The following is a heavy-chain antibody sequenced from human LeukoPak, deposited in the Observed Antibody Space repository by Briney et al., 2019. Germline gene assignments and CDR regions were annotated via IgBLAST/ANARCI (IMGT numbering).Heavy chain of an antibody. J-gene: IGHJ6*02. D-gene: IGHD3-10*01. Sequence: PGGSLRLSCAAFGFKSSISAMTWVRQAPGKGLEWVSVLGGSGETTNYADSVKGRFTISRDRSKTTVFLQMNSLRVEDTGAYYCASKFGESYHYYYGLDVWGQGTTVTVSS. V-gene: IGHV3-23*01. CDR1: GFKSSISA. CDR3: ASKFGESYHYYYGLDV. CDR2: LGGSGETT.